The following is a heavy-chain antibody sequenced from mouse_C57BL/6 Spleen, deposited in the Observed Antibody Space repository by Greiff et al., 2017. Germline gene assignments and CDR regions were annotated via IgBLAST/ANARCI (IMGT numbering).Heavy chain of an antibody. D-gene: IGHD1-1*01. V-gene: IGHV1-64*01. CDR3: ARLRGIITTVVADFDY. CDR2: IHPNSGST. Sequence: VQLQQPGAELVKPGASVKLSCKASGYTFASYWMHWVKQRPGQGLEWIGMIHPNSGSTNSNEKFKSKATLTVDKSSSTAYMPLSSLTSEDSAVYYCARLRGIITTVVADFDYWGQGTTLTVSS. CDR1: GYTFASYW. J-gene: IGHJ2*01.